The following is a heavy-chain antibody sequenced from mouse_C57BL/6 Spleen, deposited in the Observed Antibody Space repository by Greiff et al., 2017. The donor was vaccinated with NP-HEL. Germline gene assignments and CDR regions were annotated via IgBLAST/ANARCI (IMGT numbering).Heavy chain of an antibody. J-gene: IGHJ2*01. CDR1: GFTFSSYA. D-gene: IGHD1-1*01. CDR2: ISDGGSYT. Sequence: EVQVVESGGGLVKPGGSLKLSCAASGFTFSSYAMSWVRQTPEKRLEWVATISDGGSYTYYPDNVKGRFTISRDNAKNNLYLQMSHLKSEDTAMYYCARDYGSSHFDYWGQGTTLTVSS. V-gene: IGHV5-4*01. CDR3: ARDYGSSHFDY.